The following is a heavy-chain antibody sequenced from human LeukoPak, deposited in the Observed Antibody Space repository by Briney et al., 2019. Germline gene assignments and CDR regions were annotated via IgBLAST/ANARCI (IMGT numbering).Heavy chain of an antibody. J-gene: IGHJ4*02. D-gene: IGHD6-19*01. Sequence: GGSLRLSCAASGFTFSSYAMSWVRQAPGKGLEWVSTVSGGGGNTYYADSAKGRFTISRDNSKNTLYLQMDSLRAEDTAVYYCAKAGWLSYYFDYWGQGTLVTVSS. CDR3: AKAGWLSYYFDY. CDR2: VSGGGGNT. V-gene: IGHV3-23*01. CDR1: GFTFSSYA.